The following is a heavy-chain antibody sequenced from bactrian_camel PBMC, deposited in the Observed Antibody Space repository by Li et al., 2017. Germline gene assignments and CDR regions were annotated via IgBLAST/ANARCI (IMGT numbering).Heavy chain of an antibody. CDR1: GYTASGHC. D-gene: IGHD3*01. CDR2: IDWDGKDV. Sequence: HVQLVESGGGSVETGGSLNLSCTVSGYTASGHCMGWFRQAPGKEREWVAGIDWDGKDVHYPDSMRGRFTISRDNAKDTLYLQMNSLKIEDTAVYYCALGSSRQATMTARGKGTQGTV. V-gene: IGHV3S6*01. J-gene: IGHJ4*01.